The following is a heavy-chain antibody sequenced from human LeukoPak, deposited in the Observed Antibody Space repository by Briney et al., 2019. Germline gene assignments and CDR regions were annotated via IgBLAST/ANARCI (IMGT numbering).Heavy chain of an antibody. CDR3: ARRGSSSPAYYFDY. J-gene: IGHJ4*02. D-gene: IGHD6-6*01. CDR2: ISSSSTI. V-gene: IGHV3-48*01. CDR1: GFTFSSYS. Sequence: GGSLRLSCAASGFTFSSYSMNWVRQAPGKGLEWVSYISSSSTIYYADSVKGRFTISRDNAKNSLYLQMNRLRAEDTAVYYCARRGSSSPAYYFDYWGQGTLVTVSS.